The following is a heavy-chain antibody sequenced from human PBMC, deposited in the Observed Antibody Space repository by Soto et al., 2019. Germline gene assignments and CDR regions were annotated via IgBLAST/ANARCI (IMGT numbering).Heavy chain of an antibody. V-gene: IGHV3-23*01. Sequence: GGSLRLSCAASGFTFSSYAMSWVRQAPGKGLEWVSAISGSGGSTNYADSVKGRFTISRDNSKNTVYLQMNSLRAEDTAVYYCAKERLAADEPFDYWGQGTLVTVSS. D-gene: IGHD6-13*01. J-gene: IGHJ4*02. CDR2: ISGSGGST. CDR3: AKERLAADEPFDY. CDR1: GFTFSSYA.